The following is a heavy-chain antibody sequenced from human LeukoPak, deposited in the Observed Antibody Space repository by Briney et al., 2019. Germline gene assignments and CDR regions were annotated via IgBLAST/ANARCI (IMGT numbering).Heavy chain of an antibody. CDR2: MNPNSGNT. D-gene: IGHD6-13*01. CDR1: GYTFTSYD. V-gene: IGHV1-8*03. J-gene: IGHJ4*02. CDR3: ARRGSIAAAGTLDY. Sequence: GASVKVSCKASGYTFTSYDINWVRQATGQGLEWMGWMNPNSGNTGYAQKFQGRVTITRNTSISTAYMELSSLRSEDTAVYYCARRGSIAAAGTLDYWGQGTLVTVS.